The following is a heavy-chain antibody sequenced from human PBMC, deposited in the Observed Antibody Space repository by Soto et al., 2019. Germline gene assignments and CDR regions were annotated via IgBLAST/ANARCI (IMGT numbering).Heavy chain of an antibody. CDR1: GYTFTSYY. J-gene: IGHJ4*02. Sequence: GASVEVCCKASGYTFTSYYMHWVRQAPGQGLEWMGIINPSGGSTSYAQKFQGRVTMTRDTSTSTVYMELSSLRSEDTAVYYCATGIVVVVAAIDYWGQGTLVTVSS. CDR3: ATGIVVVVAAIDY. V-gene: IGHV1-46*03. D-gene: IGHD2-15*01. CDR2: INPSGGST.